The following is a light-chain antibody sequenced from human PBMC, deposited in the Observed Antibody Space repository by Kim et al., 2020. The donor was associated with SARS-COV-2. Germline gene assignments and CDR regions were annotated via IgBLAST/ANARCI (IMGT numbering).Light chain of an antibody. CDR2: GAS. CDR1: QSVGSN. J-gene: IGKJ5*01. CDR3: QQFYNWPPIT. Sequence: EIVMTQSPATLSVSPGERATLSCRASQSVGSNLAWYQQKPGQAPRLLLYGASTRATGIPARFSGSGSGTEFTLTISSLQSEDVAVYYCQQFYNWPPITFGQGTRLA. V-gene: IGKV3-15*01.